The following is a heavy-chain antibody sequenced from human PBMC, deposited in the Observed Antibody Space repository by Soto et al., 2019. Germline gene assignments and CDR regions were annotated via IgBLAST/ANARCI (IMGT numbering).Heavy chain of an antibody. CDR2: IYHSGST. J-gene: IGHJ6*02. V-gene: IGHV4-30-2*01. CDR3: ARDLWGYCGTDCYPLDV. Sequence: SETLSLTCAVSGGYISSGGYSWSWIRQPPGKGLEWIGYIYHSGSTYYNPSLKSRVTISVDTSKNQFSLKLNSVTAADTAVYYCARDLWGYCGTDCYPLDVWGQGTTVTVS. CDR1: GGYISSGGYS. D-gene: IGHD2-21*02.